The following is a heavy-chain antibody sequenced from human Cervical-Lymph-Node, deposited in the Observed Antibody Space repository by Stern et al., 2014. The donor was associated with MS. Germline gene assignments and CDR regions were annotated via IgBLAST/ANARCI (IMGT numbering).Heavy chain of an antibody. V-gene: IGHV3-9*01. CDR1: GFNFGDYG. J-gene: IGHJ4*02. Sequence: EEQLVESGGGLVQPGRSLRLSCAASGFNFGDYGMHWVRQAPGKGLEWVSGISWNSDKIVYAESVKGRFTISRDNAKDSLYLQMDSLRVEDTALYYCAKDRTSSSWGVDYWGQGTLVTVSS. D-gene: IGHD6-19*01. CDR2: ISWNSDKI. CDR3: AKDRTSSSWGVDY.